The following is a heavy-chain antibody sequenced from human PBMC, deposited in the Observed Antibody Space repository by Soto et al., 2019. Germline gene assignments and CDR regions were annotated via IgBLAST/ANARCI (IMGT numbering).Heavy chain of an antibody. CDR1: GGSISSGGYS. J-gene: IGHJ5*02. Sequence: PSETLSLTCAVSGGSISSGGYSWSWIRQPPGKGLEWIGYIYHSGSTYYNPSLKSRVTISVDRSKNQFSLKLSSVTAADTAVYYCARESYDSSGMNWFDPWGQGTLVTVSS. CDR2: IYHSGST. CDR3: ARESYDSSGMNWFDP. D-gene: IGHD3-22*01. V-gene: IGHV4-30-2*01.